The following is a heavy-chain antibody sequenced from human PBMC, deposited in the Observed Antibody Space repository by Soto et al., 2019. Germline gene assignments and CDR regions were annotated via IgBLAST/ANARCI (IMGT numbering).Heavy chain of an antibody. J-gene: IGHJ4*02. V-gene: IGHV3-74*01. Sequence: EVQLVESGGGLVQPGGSLRLSCAASGFTLSNNWMHWVRQAPGAGLVWVSRINIDGSRTTYADSVKGRFTISRGHAKNTLYLLMDSLRVEDTALDYCGIEFAGSGDYWGPGDLVTVSS. CDR3: GIEFAGSGDY. D-gene: IGHD2-15*01. CDR1: GFTLSNNW. CDR2: INIDGSRT.